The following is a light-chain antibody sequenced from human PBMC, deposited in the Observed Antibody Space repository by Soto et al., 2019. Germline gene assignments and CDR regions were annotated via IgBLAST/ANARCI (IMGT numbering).Light chain of an antibody. Sequence: EIVLTQSPGTLSLSPGESATLSCRASQSVSNSYLAWYQQKPGQAPRLLIYGASSRATAIPDRFSGSGSGTAVTLTISSLEPADFAVYYYHQHDGSPMCTVGQGTKLEIK. CDR2: GAS. CDR1: QSVSNSY. V-gene: IGKV3-20*01. J-gene: IGKJ2*02. CDR3: HQHDGSPMCT.